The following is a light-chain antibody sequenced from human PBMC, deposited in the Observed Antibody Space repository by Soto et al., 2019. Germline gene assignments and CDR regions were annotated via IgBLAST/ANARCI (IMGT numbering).Light chain of an antibody. CDR3: SSFRSSSTSYV. J-gene: IGLJ1*01. CDR2: DVS. V-gene: IGLV2-14*03. CDR1: SSEIGVSNY. Sequence: QSALTQPASVSGSPGQAITISCTGTSSEIGVSNYVSWYQQHPGKAPKLVIYDVSNRSSGVSNRFSGSKSANTASLTISGLQAEDEADYYCSSFRSSSTSYVFGTGTKLTVL.